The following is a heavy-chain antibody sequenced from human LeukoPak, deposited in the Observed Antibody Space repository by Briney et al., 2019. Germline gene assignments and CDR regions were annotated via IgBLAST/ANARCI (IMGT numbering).Heavy chain of an antibody. J-gene: IGHJ4*02. D-gene: IGHD3-9*01. Sequence: GSLILSCAASGFTFSSYAMHWVRPAPGKGLEWVAVISYDGSNKYYADSVKGRFTISRDNSKNTLYLQMNSLRAEDTAAYYCARSGQLRYFDWLSPGFWGQGTLVTVSS. CDR2: ISYDGSNK. CDR1: GFTFSSYA. CDR3: ARSGQLRYFDWLSPGF. V-gene: IGHV3-30*04.